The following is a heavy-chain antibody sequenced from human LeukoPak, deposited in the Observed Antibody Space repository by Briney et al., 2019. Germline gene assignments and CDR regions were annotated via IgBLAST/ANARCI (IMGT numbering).Heavy chain of an antibody. D-gene: IGHD3-10*01. V-gene: IGHV5-51*01. J-gene: IGHJ5*02. CDR1: GYSFSSHW. CDR2: IHLGDSDT. CDR3: ARTYYYGSGSIENWFDP. Sequence: GESLKISCKGSGYSFSSHWIGWVRQMPGKGLEWMGIIHLGDSDTRYSPSFQGQGTISADKSISTAYLQWSSLKASDSAMYYCARTYYYGSGSIENWFDPWGQGTLVTVSS.